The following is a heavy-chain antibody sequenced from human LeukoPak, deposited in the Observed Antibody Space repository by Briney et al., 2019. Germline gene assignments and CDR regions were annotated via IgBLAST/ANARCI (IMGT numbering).Heavy chain of an antibody. CDR3: ARLQANSYGMDV. CDR2: ISAYNGNT. Sequence: PRASVKVSCKASDYTFTSYDISWVRQAPGQGLEWMGWISAYNGNTNYPQKLQGRVTMTTDTSTSTAYVELRSLRSDDTAVYYCARLQANSYGMDVLGKGTTVTVSS. J-gene: IGHJ6*04. D-gene: IGHD1-1*01. V-gene: IGHV1-18*04. CDR1: DYTFTSYD.